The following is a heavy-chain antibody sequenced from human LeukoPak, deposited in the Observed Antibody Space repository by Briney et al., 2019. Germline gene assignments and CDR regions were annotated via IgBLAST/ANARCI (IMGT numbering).Heavy chain of an antibody. Sequence: ASVKVSCKASGYTFTSYYMHWVRQAPGQGLEWMGIINPSGGSTSYAQKFQGRVTMTRDMSTSTVYMELSSLRSEDTAVYYCARDQFVGGYDYWGQGTLVTVSS. D-gene: IGHD5-12*01. CDR3: ARDQFVGGYDY. CDR1: GYTFTSYY. J-gene: IGHJ4*02. CDR2: INPSGGST. V-gene: IGHV1-46*01.